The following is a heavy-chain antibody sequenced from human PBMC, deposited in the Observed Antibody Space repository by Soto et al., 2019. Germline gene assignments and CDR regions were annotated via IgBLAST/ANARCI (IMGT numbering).Heavy chain of an antibody. CDR2: ISYDGSNK. CDR3: AKDTYYYDSSGYYIFDS. J-gene: IGHJ4*02. V-gene: IGHV3-30*18. Sequence: LRLSCAASGFIFSSYGIHCVRQAPGKGLEWVAGISYDGSNKYYADSVKGRFTISRDNSKNTLYLQMNSLRAEDTAVYYCAKDTYYYDSSGYYIFDSWGQGTLVTVSS. CDR1: GFIFSSYG. D-gene: IGHD3-22*01.